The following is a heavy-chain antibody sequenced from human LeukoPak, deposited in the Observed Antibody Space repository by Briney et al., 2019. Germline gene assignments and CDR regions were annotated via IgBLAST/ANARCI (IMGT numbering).Heavy chain of an antibody. V-gene: IGHV3-30-3*01. CDR3: ARDLGVVVVAALDY. CDR2: TSYDGSNK. CDR1: GFTFSSYA. J-gene: IGHJ4*02. D-gene: IGHD2-15*01. Sequence: GRSLRLSCAASGFTFSSYAMHWVRQAPGKGLEGVAVTSYDGSNKYYADSVKGRFTISRDNSKNTLYLQMNSLRAEDTAVYYCARDLGVVVVAALDYWGQGTLVTVSS.